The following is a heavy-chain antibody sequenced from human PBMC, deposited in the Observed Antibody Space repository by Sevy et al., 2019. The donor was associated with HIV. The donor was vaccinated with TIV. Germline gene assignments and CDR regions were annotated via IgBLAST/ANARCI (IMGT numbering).Heavy chain of an antibody. CDR3: ARVGYSYGYEDY. Sequence: GGSLRLSCAASGFTFSSYSMNRVRQAPGKGLEWVSSISSSSSYIYYADSVKGRFTISRDNAKNSLYLQMNSLRAEDTAVYYCARVGYSYGYEDYWGQGTLVTVSS. J-gene: IGHJ4*02. CDR1: GFTFSSYS. D-gene: IGHD5-18*01. V-gene: IGHV3-21*01. CDR2: ISSSSSYI.